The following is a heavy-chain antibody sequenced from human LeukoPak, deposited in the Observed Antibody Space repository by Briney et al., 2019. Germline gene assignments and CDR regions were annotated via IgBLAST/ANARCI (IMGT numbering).Heavy chain of an antibody. CDR1: GFTFSNAW. CDR2: IKSKTDGGTT. Sequence: GGSLRLSCAASGFTFSNAWMSWVRQAAGKGLEWVGRIKSKTDGGTTDYAAPVKGRFTISRDDSKNTLYLQMNSLKTEDTAVYYCTTTGMVRGRVWFDPWGQGTLVTVSS. V-gene: IGHV3-15*01. J-gene: IGHJ5*02. D-gene: IGHD3-10*01. CDR3: TTTGMVRGRVWFDP.